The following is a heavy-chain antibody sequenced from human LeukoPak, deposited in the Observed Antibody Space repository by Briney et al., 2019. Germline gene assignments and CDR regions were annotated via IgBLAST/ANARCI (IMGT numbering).Heavy chain of an antibody. J-gene: IGHJ4*02. V-gene: IGHV3-30-3*01. CDR1: GFTFSSYA. D-gene: IGHD2-21*02. CDR3: GRDSCGGDCSIPGYFDY. Sequence: GGSLRLSCAASGFTFSSYAMHWVRQAPGKGLEWVAVISYDGSNKYYADSVKGRFTISRDNSKNTLYLQMNGLRAEDTAVYYCGRDSCGGDCSIPGYFDYWAREPWSPSPQ. CDR2: ISYDGSNK.